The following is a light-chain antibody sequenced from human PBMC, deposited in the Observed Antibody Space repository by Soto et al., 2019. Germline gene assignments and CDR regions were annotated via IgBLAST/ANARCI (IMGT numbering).Light chain of an antibody. CDR1: SSDVGGYNY. CDR2: DVS. Sequence: QSALTQPASVSGSPGQSITISCTGTSSDVGGYNYVSWYQQHPGKAPKLMIYDVSKRPSGVSNRFSGSKSGNTASLTISGLQGEDEADYDCSSYTSSSTHVVFGGGTKLTVL. V-gene: IGLV2-14*01. CDR3: SSYTSSSTHVV. J-gene: IGLJ2*01.